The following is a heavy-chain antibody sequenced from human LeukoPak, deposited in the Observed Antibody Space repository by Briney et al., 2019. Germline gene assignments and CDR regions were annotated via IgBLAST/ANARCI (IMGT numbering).Heavy chain of an antibody. CDR3: ARELLGQIDF. D-gene: IGHD3-16*01. CDR1: GGSISSGGYY. J-gene: IGHJ4*02. V-gene: IGHV4-31*03. Sequence: SETLSLACTVSGGSISSGGYYWSWIRQHPEKGLEWIGYIYYTGSTFYTPSLKSRVTISLDTSKNQFSLRLSSVTAADTATYYCARELLGQIDFWGQGTLVTVSS. CDR2: IYYTGST.